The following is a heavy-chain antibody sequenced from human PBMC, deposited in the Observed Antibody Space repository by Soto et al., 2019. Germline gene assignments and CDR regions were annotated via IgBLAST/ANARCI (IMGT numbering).Heavy chain of an antibody. D-gene: IGHD3-22*01. Sequence: PWGSLRLSCAASGMTFSSYGMHWVRQAPGKGLEWVAIVSYDGGNENYADSVKGRFTISRDNSKNTLYLQMNSLRVEDTAVYYCAKELLYYDRSGPGMDVWGQGTTVTVSS. V-gene: IGHV3-30*18. CDR3: AKELLYYDRSGPGMDV. CDR1: GMTFSSYG. J-gene: IGHJ6*02. CDR2: VSYDGGNE.